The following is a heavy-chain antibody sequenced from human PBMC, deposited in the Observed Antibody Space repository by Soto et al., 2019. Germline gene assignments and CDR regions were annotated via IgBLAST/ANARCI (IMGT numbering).Heavy chain of an antibody. Sequence: ASVKVSCKASGYTFTGYYMHWVRQAPGQGLEWMGRINPNSGGTKYAQNFQGWVTMTRDTSISTAYMELSRLKSDDTAVYYCAADIAAAAGMDVWGQGTTVNVSS. D-gene: IGHD6-13*01. CDR3: AADIAAAAGMDV. J-gene: IGHJ6*02. V-gene: IGHV1-2*04. CDR2: INPNSGGT. CDR1: GYTFTGYY.